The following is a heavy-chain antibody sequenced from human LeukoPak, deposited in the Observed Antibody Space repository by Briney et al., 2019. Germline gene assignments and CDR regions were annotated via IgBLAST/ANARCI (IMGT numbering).Heavy chain of an antibody. J-gene: IGHJ4*02. CDR1: GFSFSTYS. CDR3: ARRGYFDF. V-gene: IGHV3-48*02. Sequence: PGGSLRLSCAASGFSFSTYSMNWVRQAPGKGLEWVSYITGGGSTIYYADSVKGRFTVSRDNAQNSLFLQMDSLRDEDTAVYYCARRGYFDFWGQGTLVTVSS. CDR2: ITGGGSTI. D-gene: IGHD5-12*01.